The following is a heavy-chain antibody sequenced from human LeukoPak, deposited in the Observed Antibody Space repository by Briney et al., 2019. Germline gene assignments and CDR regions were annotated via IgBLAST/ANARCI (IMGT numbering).Heavy chain of an antibody. D-gene: IGHD1-26*01. CDR3: ARRPRNSENYAGPSGPDF. Sequence: SETLSLTCAVYIESLSGHSWTRIRQSPGKGLEWIGEINHSGNTNYNPSLKSRVTMSVDTSKNQFSLKMSSVTAADTAMYYCARRPRNSENYAGPSGPDFWGQGTQATVSS. V-gene: IGHV4-34*01. J-gene: IGHJ4*02. CDR1: IESLSGHS. CDR2: INHSGNT.